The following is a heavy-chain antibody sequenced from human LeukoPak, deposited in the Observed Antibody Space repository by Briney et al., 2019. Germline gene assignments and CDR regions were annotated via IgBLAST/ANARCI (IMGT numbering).Heavy chain of an antibody. CDR3: ARENSYGIRGWWFDP. D-gene: IGHD5-18*01. J-gene: IGHJ5*02. Sequence: SETLSLTCTVSGGSISSYYWSWIRQPPGKGLEWIGYTYYSGSTNYNPSLKSRVTISVDTSKNQFSLKLSSVTAADTAVYYCARENSYGIRGWWFDPWGQGTLVTVSS. V-gene: IGHV4-59*01. CDR2: TYYSGST. CDR1: GGSISSYY.